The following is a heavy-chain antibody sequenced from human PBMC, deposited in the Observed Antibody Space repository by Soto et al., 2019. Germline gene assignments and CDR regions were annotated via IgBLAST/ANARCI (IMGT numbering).Heavy chain of an antibody. CDR3: ASHYDSGGYYYRGLDY. CDR2: IIAIFGTV. D-gene: IGHD3-22*01. J-gene: IGHJ4*02. CDR1: GGTFNSYA. Sequence: QVQLVQSGAEVKKPGSSVKVSCKASGGTFNSYAISWVRQAPGQGLEWMGGIIAIFGTVDYAQKFQGRVTITAVESTSTAYMELSSLRSEDTAVYYCASHYDSGGYYYRGLDYWGQGTLVTVSS. V-gene: IGHV1-69*12.